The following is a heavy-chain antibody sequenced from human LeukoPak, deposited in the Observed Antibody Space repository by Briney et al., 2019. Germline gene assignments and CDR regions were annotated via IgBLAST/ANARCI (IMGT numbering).Heavy chain of an antibody. J-gene: IGHJ4*02. CDR2: IYHSGDT. Sequence: SIYHSGDTYCNPSLRSRLTISVDKFKNQFSLKLTSMTAADTAVYYCSRQGSRSWYGDFDYWGQGTLVTVSS. CDR3: SRQGSRSWYGDFDY. V-gene: IGHV4-38-2*01. D-gene: IGHD6-13*01.